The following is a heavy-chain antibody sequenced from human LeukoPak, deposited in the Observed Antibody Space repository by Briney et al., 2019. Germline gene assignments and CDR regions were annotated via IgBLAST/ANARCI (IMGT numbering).Heavy chain of an antibody. CDR1: GFTFSSYA. D-gene: IGHD4-17*01. CDR3: AGSVGDYQDFDY. CDR2: ISYDGSNK. V-gene: IGHV3-30*04. Sequence: GRSLRLSCAASGFTFSSYAMHWVRQAPGKGLEWVAVISYDGSNKYYADSVKGRFTISRDNSKNTLYLQMNSLRAEDTAVYYCAGSVGDYQDFDYWGQGTLVTVSS. J-gene: IGHJ4*02.